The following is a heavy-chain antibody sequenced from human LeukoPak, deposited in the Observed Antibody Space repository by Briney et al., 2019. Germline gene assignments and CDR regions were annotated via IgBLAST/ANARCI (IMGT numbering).Heavy chain of an antibody. D-gene: IGHD5-18*01. Sequence: TGGSLRLSCAASGFTFSSYAMSWVRQAPGKGLEWVSAISGSGGSTYYADSVKGRFTISRDNSKNTLYLQMNSLRADDTAVYYCAKTRGYSYGPLGIDYWGQGTLVTVSS. CDR3: AKTRGYSYGPLGIDY. CDR1: GFTFSSYA. CDR2: ISGSGGST. V-gene: IGHV3-23*01. J-gene: IGHJ4*02.